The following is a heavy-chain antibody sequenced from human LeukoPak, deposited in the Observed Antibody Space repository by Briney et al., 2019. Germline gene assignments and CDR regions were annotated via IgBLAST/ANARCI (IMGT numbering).Heavy chain of an antibody. J-gene: IGHJ3*02. D-gene: IGHD3-10*01. V-gene: IGHV1-24*01. CDR1: GYTLTELS. Sequence: GASVKVSCKVSGYTLTELSMHWVRQAPGKGLEWMGGFDPEDGETIYAQKFQGRVTMTEDTSTDTAYMELSSLRSEDTAVYYCATVRITMVRGVMRLRDAFDIWGQGTMVTVSS. CDR2: FDPEDGET. CDR3: ATVRITMVRGVMRLRDAFDI.